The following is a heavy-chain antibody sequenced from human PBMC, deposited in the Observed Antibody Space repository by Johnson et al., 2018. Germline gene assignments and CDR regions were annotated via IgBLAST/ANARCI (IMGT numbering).Heavy chain of an antibody. CDR2: INRDGSST. Sequence: VQLQESGGGLVQPGGSLRLSCAASGFTFTSYWMHWVRQAPGKGLVWVSRINRDGSSTSYADSVTGRFIISRDNAKNTLSLKMNSLRVEDTAVYYCASYPSYRENNGGMDVWGHGATVTVSS. D-gene: IGHD1/OR15-1a*01. CDR1: GFTFTSYW. CDR3: ASYPSYRENNGGMDV. J-gene: IGHJ6*02. V-gene: IGHV3-74*01.